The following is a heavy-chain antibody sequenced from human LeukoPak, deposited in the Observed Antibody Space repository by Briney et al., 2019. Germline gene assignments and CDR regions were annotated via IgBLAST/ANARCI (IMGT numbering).Heavy chain of an antibody. D-gene: IGHD3/OR15-3a*01. J-gene: IGHJ6*02. Sequence: GTSLRLSCAASGFPFSNYAMHWVRQDPGKGLEWVAVIWYDGSDKYYGESLKGRFTISRDNSKNTLYLQMNSLRAEDSAVYYCARGPPGDFWTYDYYYYGMDVWGQGTTVTVSS. CDR2: IWYDGSDK. CDR3: ARGPPGDFWTYDYYYYGMDV. V-gene: IGHV3-33*01. CDR1: GFPFSNYA.